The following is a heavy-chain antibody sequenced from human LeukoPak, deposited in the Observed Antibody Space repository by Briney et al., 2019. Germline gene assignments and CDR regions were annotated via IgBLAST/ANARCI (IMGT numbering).Heavy chain of an antibody. D-gene: IGHD3-3*01. V-gene: IGHV3-23*01. CDR3: AKLSPTTLYDSRGWFDP. J-gene: IGHJ5*02. Sequence: GGSLRLSCAASRFTFSSYAMSWVRQAPGKGLEWVSAISGSGDSTYYADSVKGRFTISRDNSKNTLYLQMNSLRAEDTAIYYCAKLSPTTLYDSRGWFDPWGQGTLVTVSS. CDR2: ISGSGDST. CDR1: RFTFSSYA.